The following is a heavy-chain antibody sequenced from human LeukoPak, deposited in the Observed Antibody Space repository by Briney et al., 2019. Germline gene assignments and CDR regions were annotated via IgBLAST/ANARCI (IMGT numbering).Heavy chain of an antibody. Sequence: GRSLRLSCAASGFTFDDYAMHWVRQTPGKGLEWVSGISWNSGSIGYADSVKGRFTISRDNAKNPLYLQMNSLRAEDTALYYCTRAPGPGYSYGYDYFDYWGQGTLVTVSS. V-gene: IGHV3-9*01. CDR2: ISWNSGSI. J-gene: IGHJ4*02. CDR3: TRAPGPGYSYGYDYFDY. D-gene: IGHD5-18*01. CDR1: GFTFDDYA.